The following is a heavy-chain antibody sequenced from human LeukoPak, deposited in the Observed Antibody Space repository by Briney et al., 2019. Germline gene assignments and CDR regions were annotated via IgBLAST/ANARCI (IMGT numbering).Heavy chain of an antibody. V-gene: IGHV1-46*03. D-gene: IGHD3-16*01. Sequence: ASVKVSCKASGYTFTSYYIHWVRQAPGQGLEWMAIMNPSGGSTTYAQKFQGRVTMTRDTSTSTVYMELSSLRSEDTAVYYCTRDRRMITANSDAFDIRGQGTMVTVSS. CDR2: MNPSGGST. J-gene: IGHJ3*02. CDR1: GYTFTSYY. CDR3: TRDRRMITANSDAFDI.